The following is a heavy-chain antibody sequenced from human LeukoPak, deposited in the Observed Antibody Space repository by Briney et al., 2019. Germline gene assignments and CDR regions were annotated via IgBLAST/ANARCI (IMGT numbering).Heavy chain of an antibody. CDR3: ARDTTHDS. Sequence: KSGGSLRLSCAASGFTFSDYYIGWIRQAPGKGLEWVSYISGSGSVMYYAESVKGRFTISRDNAKNSLYLQMNSLRAEDTAVYYCARDTTHDSWGQGTLVTVSS. D-gene: IGHD1-14*01. J-gene: IGHJ4*02. V-gene: IGHV3-11*01. CDR2: ISGSGSVM. CDR1: GFTFSDYY.